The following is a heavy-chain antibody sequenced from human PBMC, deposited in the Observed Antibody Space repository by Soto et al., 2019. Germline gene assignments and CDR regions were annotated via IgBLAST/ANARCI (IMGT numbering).Heavy chain of an antibody. CDR3: ASLSSSSIHDYYYYGMGV. CDR2: IYPGDSDT. D-gene: IGHD6-6*01. J-gene: IGHJ6*02. V-gene: IGHV5-51*01. Sequence: PGESLKISCKGSGYSFTSYWIGWVRQMPGKGLEWMGIIYPGDSDTRYSPSFQGQVTISADKSISTAYLQWSSLKASDTAMYYCASLSSSSIHDYYYYGMGVWGQGTTVTVSS. CDR1: GYSFTSYW.